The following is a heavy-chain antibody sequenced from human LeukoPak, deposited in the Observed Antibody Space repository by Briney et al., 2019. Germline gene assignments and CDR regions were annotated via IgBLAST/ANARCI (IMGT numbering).Heavy chain of an antibody. CDR1: GFTFSSYS. CDR2: ISSSSSYI. D-gene: IGHD3-22*01. J-gene: IGHJ6*02. V-gene: IGHV3-21*01. Sequence: GGSLRLSCAASGFTFSSYSMNWVRQAPGKGLEWVSSISSSSSYIYYADSVKGRFTISRDNAKNSLYLQMNSLRAEDTAVYYCARDHTPTDYYDSSGDYYYGMDVWGQGTTVTVSS. CDR3: ARDHTPTDYYDSSGDYYYGMDV.